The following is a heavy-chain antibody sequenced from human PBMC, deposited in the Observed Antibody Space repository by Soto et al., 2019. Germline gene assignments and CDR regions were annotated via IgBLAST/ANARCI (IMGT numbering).Heavy chain of an antibody. J-gene: IGHJ5*02. CDR3: ARDRSGSTGTTVGWFDP. CDR2: ISSSSSYI. V-gene: IGHV3-21*01. CDR1: GFTFSSYS. D-gene: IGHD1-1*01. Sequence: PVGSLRLSCAASGFTFSSYSMNWVRQAPGKGLEWVSSISSSSSYIYYADSVKGRFTISRDNAKNSLYLQMNSLRAEDTAVYYCARDRSGSTGTTVGWFDPWGQGTLVTVSS.